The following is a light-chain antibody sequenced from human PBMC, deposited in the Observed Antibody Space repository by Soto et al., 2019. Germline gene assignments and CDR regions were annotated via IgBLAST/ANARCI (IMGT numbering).Light chain of an antibody. CDR2: GSS. CDR3: QHDDSSPPFN. Sequence: EIVLTQSPATLSLSPGERATLSCRSSHSVSSRYLAWYQHTPGQAPRLLIYGSSSRATGIPDRFSGSGSGTDFTLTISSPQPEDFALYYCQHDDSSPPFNFGGGTPVDIK. V-gene: IGKV3-20*01. J-gene: IGKJ4*01. CDR1: HSVSSRY.